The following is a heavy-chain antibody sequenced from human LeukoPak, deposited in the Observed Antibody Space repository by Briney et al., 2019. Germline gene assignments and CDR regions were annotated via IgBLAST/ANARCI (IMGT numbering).Heavy chain of an antibody. CDR2: IYYSGST. CDR3: ARHVPKLDRFDP. J-gene: IGHJ5*02. D-gene: IGHD1-26*01. V-gene: IGHV4-39*01. CDR1: GGSISSSSYY. Sequence: SETLSLTCTISGGSISSSSYYWGWIRQPPGEGLEWIGSIYYSGSTYYNPSLKSRVTISVDTSRNQFSLKLSSVTAADTAVYYCARHVPKLDRFDPWGQGTLVTVSS.